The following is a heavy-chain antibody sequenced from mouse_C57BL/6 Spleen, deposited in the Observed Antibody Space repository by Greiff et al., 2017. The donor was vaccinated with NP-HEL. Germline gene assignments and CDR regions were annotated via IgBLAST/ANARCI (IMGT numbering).Heavy chain of an antibody. CDR1: GFTFSSYA. J-gene: IGHJ2*01. CDR3: TREDYDYDGDYFDY. Sequence: EVKLVESGEGLVKPGGSLKLSCAASGFTFSSYAMSWVRQTPEKRLEWVAYISSGGDYIYYADSVKGRFTISRDNARNTLYLQMSSLKSEDTAMYYCTREDYDYDGDYFDYWGQGTTLTVSS. V-gene: IGHV5-9-1*02. D-gene: IGHD2-4*01. CDR2: ISSGGDYI.